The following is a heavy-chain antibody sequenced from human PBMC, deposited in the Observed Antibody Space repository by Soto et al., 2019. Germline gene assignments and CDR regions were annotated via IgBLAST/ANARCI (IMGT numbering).Heavy chain of an antibody. J-gene: IGHJ5*02. CDR3: AREEPSSSYGDGYWFDP. CDR2: IYYSGST. CDR1: GGSISSGDYY. Sequence: QVQLQESGPGLVKPSQTLSLTCTVSGGSISSGDYYWSWIRQPPGKGLEWIGYIYYSGSTYYNPSLKSRVTISVDTSKNQFSLKLSSVTAADTAVYYCAREEPSSSYGDGYWFDPWGQETLVTVSS. D-gene: IGHD6-6*01. V-gene: IGHV4-30-4*01.